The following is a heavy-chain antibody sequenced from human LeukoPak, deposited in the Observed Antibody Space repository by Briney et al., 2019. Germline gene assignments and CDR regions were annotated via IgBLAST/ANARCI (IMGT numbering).Heavy chain of an antibody. V-gene: IGHV3-33*01. CDR1: GFTFSSYG. CDR2: IGYDGSNK. J-gene: IGHJ5*02. D-gene: IGHD3-9*01. CDR3: ARGEKYLTGSNNWFDP. Sequence: GRSLRFSCAASGFTFSSYGMHWVRQAPGKGLEWVAVIGYDGSNKYYTDSGKGPLTISRDNGKNTLYQQMNSLRAEDTAVYYNARGEKYLTGSNNWFDPWGQGTLVTVSS.